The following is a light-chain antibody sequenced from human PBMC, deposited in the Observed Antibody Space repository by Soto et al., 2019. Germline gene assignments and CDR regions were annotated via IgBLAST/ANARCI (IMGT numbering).Light chain of an antibody. CDR2: DAS. CDR3: QQFGSSPFT. Sequence: DIVLTQSPATLSLSPGERATLSCGARQSVSSSYVAWYQQKPGLAPRLLIYDASNRATGIPDRFSGSGSGTDFTLTISRLEPEDFAVYYCQQFGSSPFTFGQGTRLEIK. J-gene: IGKJ5*01. V-gene: IGKV3D-20*01. CDR1: QSVSSSY.